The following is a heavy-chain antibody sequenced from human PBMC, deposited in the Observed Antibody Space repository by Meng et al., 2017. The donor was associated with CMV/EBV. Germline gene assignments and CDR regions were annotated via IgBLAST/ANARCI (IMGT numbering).Heavy chain of an antibody. V-gene: IGHV2-70*20. J-gene: IGHJ6*02. Sequence: SGPTLVKPTQTLTLTCTFSGISLSTSGMCVSWVRQPPGKALEWLALIDWDDDKYYSTSLKTRLTISKDTSKNQVVLTMTNMDPVDTATYYCARMRITGTTSGYYYYYGMDVWGQGTTVTVSS. CDR3: ARMRITGTTSGYYYYYGMDV. CDR2: IDWDDDK. D-gene: IGHD1-7*01. CDR1: GISLSTSGMC.